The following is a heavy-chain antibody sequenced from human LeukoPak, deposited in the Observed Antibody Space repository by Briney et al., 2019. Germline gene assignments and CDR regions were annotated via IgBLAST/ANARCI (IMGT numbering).Heavy chain of an antibody. CDR3: AREGADRYDILTGYYRDYYYYYMDV. V-gene: IGHV1-46*01. CDR1: GYTFTGYY. D-gene: IGHD3-9*01. CDR2: INPSGGST. Sequence: ASVKVSCKASGYTFTGYYMHWVRQAPGQGLEWMGIINPSGGSTSYAQKFQGRVTMTRDMSTSTVYMELSSLRSEDTAVYYCAREGADRYDILTGYYRDYYYYYMDVWGKGTTVTVSS. J-gene: IGHJ6*03.